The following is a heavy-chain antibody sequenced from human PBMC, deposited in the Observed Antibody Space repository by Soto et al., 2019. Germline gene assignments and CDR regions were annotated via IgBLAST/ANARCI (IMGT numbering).Heavy chain of an antibody. CDR2: ISYDVSNK. CDR1: GFTFSSYG. CDR3: AKGKYSSSTLLNPRGYYYGMDV. Sequence: GGSLRLSCAASGFTFSSYGMHWVRQAPGKGLEWVAVISYDVSNKYYADSVKGRFTISRDNSKNTLYLQMNSLRAEDTAVYYCAKGKYSSSTLLNPRGYYYGMDVWGQGTRVTVSS. V-gene: IGHV3-30*18. D-gene: IGHD6-6*01. J-gene: IGHJ6*02.